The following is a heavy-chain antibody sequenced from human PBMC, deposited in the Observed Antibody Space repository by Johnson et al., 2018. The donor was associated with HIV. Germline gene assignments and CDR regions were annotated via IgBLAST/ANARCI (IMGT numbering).Heavy chain of an antibody. CDR1: GFTFDDYG. Sequence: VQLVESGGGLVQPGGSLRLSCAASGFTFDDYGMSWVRQAPGKGLEWVGRLKSRADGGTTDYAVSVKDRFTILRDDSKNTLYLQMSSLRTEDAGVYYCTTEGDAFDIWGQGTMVTVSS. CDR3: TTEGDAFDI. CDR2: LKSRADGGTT. J-gene: IGHJ3*02. V-gene: IGHV3-15*01.